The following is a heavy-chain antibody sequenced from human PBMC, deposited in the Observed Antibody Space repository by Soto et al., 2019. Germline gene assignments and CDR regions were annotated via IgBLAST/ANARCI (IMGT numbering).Heavy chain of an antibody. D-gene: IGHD3-3*01. CDR3: ARENERITIFGVVMDV. Sequence: SETLSLTCTVSDGSISSYYWSWIRQPPGKELEWIGYIPYSGSTNYNPSLKSRVTISVDTSKNQFSLKLSSVTAADTAVYYCARENERITIFGVVMDVWGKGTTVTVSS. V-gene: IGHV4-59*08. CDR2: IPYSGST. CDR1: DGSISSYY. J-gene: IGHJ6*04.